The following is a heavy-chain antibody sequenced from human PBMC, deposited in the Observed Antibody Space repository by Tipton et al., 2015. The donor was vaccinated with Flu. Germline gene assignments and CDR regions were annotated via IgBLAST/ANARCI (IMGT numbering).Heavy chain of an antibody. Sequence: LRLSCTVSGGSISSYYWSWIRQPPRKGLEWIGYIYYSGSTNYNPSLKSRVTISVDTSKNQFSLKLSSVTAADTAVYYCARLTYYYGSGTSDYWGQGTLVTVSS. CDR3: ARLTYYYGSGTSDY. J-gene: IGHJ4*02. V-gene: IGHV4-59*08. CDR1: GGSISSYY. CDR2: IYYSGST. D-gene: IGHD3-10*01.